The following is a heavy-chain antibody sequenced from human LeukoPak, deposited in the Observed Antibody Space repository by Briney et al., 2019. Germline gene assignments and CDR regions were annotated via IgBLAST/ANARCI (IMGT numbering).Heavy chain of an antibody. Sequence: GGSLRLSCAASGFVVSTNYMSWVRQAPGKGLVWVSRINSDGSSTSNADSVKGRFTISRDNAKNTLYLQMNSLGAEDTAVYYCARELNWAPDYWGQGTLVTVSS. D-gene: IGHD1-1*01. V-gene: IGHV3-74*01. CDR3: ARELNWAPDY. CDR1: GFVVSTNY. J-gene: IGHJ4*02. CDR2: INSDGSST.